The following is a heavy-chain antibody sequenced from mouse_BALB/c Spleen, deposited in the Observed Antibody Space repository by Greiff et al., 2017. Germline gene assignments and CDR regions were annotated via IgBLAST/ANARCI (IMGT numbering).Heavy chain of an antibody. D-gene: IGHD4-1*01. CDR2: ISSGGSYT. J-gene: IGHJ2*01. CDR3: ARPNPYYFDY. V-gene: IGHV5-9-3*01. CDR1: GFTFSSYA. Sequence: EVKLMESGGGLVQPGGSLKLSCAASGFTFSSYAMSWVRQTPEKRLEWVATISSGGSYTYYPDSVKGRFTISRDNAKNTLYLQMSSLRSEDTAMYYCARPNPYYFDYWGQGTTLTVSS.